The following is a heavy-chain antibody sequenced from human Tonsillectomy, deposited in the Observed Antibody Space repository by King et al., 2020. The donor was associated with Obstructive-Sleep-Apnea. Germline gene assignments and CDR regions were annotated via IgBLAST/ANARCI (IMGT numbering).Heavy chain of an antibody. CDR1: GYRFTSYW. D-gene: IGHD3-10*01. J-gene: IGHJ4*02. CDR3: ARQDASGNYYSFWFDY. Sequence: VQLVQSGAVAKKPGESLKISCLASGYRFTSYWLAWVRQMPGKGLEWIGNIHPVDSDTIYSPSFEGQVTVSADRSTNTAYLQWSSLEASDTAMYYCARQDASGNYYSFWFDYWGQGTLLTVSS. CDR2: IHPVDSDT. V-gene: IGHV5-51*01.